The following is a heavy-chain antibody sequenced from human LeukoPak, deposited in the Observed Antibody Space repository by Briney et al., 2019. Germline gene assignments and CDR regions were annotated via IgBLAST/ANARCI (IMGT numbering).Heavy chain of an antibody. CDR3: ARDLRETYSSSSGWVPWFDP. D-gene: IGHD6-6*01. V-gene: IGHV3-74*01. CDR2: INSDGSST. J-gene: IGHJ5*02. Sequence: PGGSLRLSCAASGFTFSSYWMHWVRQAPGEGLVWVSRINSDGSSTSYADSVKGRFTISRDNAKNTLYLQMNSLRAEDTAVYYCARDLRETYSSSSGWVPWFDPWGQGTLVTVSS. CDR1: GFTFSSYW.